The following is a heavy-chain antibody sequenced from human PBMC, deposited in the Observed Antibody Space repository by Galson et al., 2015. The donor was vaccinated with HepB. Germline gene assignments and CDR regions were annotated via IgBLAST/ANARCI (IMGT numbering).Heavy chain of an antibody. CDR1: GFTFSSYG. CDR2: ISYDESNK. J-gene: IGHJ6*02. CDR3: AKDKECSGGSCYIDYYYGMDV. D-gene: IGHD2-15*01. Sequence: SLRLSCAASGFTFSSYGMHWVRQAPGKGLEWVAVISYDESNKYYADSVKGRFTISRDNSKNTLYLQMNSLRAEDTTVYYCAKDKECSGGSCYIDYYYGMDVWGQGTTVTVSS. V-gene: IGHV3-30*18.